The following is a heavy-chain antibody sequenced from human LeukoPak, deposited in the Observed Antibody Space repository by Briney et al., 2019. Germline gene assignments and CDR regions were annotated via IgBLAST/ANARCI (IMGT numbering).Heavy chain of an antibody. D-gene: IGHD3-22*01. CDR3: AMSLSSGYYKVLPPLDY. Sequence: GSLRLSCAASGFTFSSYAMSWVRQAPGKGLEWVSAISGSGGSTYYADSVKGRFTISRDNSKNTLYLQMNSLRAEDTAVYYCAMSLSSGYYKVLPPLDYWGQGTLVTVSS. V-gene: IGHV3-23*01. CDR2: ISGSGGST. CDR1: GFTFSSYA. J-gene: IGHJ4*02.